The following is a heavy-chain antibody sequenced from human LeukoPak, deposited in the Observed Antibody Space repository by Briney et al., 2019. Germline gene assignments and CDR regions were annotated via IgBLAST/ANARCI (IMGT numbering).Heavy chain of an antibody. Sequence: GESLKISCRVSGYIFTNYWIGWVRQMPGKGLESMGIIYPADSDTTYSPSFQGQVTISADMSIDTVYLQWCSLKASDTAIYYCARQSRDGSKTRGYYFDYWGQGTLVTVSS. V-gene: IGHV5-51*01. CDR2: IYPADSDT. CDR1: GYIFTNYW. CDR3: ARQSRDGSKTRGYYFDY. D-gene: IGHD3-10*01. J-gene: IGHJ4*02.